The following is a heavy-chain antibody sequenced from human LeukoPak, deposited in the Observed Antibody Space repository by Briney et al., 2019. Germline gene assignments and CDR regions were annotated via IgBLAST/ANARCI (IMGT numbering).Heavy chain of an antibody. J-gene: IGHJ4*02. CDR3: AKSYSGYGNFDY. D-gene: IGHD5-12*01. CDR1: GFTFSNYW. V-gene: IGHV3-23*01. Sequence: GGSLRLSCAASGFTFSNYWMHWVRQAPGKGLEWVSTISGSSGSTYYADSVKGRFTISRDNSKNTLYLQMNSLRAEDTAVYYCAKSYSGYGNFDYWGQGTLVTVSS. CDR2: ISGSSGST.